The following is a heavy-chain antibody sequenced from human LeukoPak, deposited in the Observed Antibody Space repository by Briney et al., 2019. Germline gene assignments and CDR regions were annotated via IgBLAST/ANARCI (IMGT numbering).Heavy chain of an antibody. CDR1: GFTFSSYA. Sequence: GGSLRLSCAASGFTFSSYAMSWVRQAPGKGLEWVSAISGSGGSTYYADSVKGRFTISRDNSKNTLYLQMNGLRAEDTAAYYCARGLESKDTRPHYWGQGTLVSVST. V-gene: IGHV3-23*01. J-gene: IGHJ4*02. D-gene: IGHD1-1*01. CDR2: ISGSGGST. CDR3: ARGLESKDTRPHY.